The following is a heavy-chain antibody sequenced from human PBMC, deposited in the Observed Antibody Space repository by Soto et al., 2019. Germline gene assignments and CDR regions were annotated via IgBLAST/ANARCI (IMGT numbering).Heavy chain of an antibody. CDR3: ARTKGSSGWYSVWWFDP. J-gene: IGHJ5*02. Sequence: ETLSLTCTVSGGSISSSRYYWGWIRQPPGKGLEWIGSIYYSGSTYYNPSLKSRVTISVDTSKNQFSLKLSSVTAADTAVYYCARTKGSSGWYSVWWFDPWGQGTLVTVSS. CDR2: IYYSGST. CDR1: GGSISSSRYY. D-gene: IGHD6-19*01. V-gene: IGHV4-39*01.